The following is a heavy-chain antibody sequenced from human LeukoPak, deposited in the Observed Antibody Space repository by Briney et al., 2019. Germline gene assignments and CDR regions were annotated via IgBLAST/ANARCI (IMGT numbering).Heavy chain of an antibody. CDR3: TRVGYIDEGIDY. V-gene: IGHV3-7*04. D-gene: IGHD5-24*01. Sequence: GGSLRLSCVASGSPFSSYWMTWVRQAPGKGLEWVANIKQDGSKKSYVGSVKGRFTISRDNAKNSLYLQMNSLRAEDTAIYYCTRVGYIDEGIDYWGQGTLVTVSS. CDR1: GSPFSSYW. CDR2: IKQDGSKK. J-gene: IGHJ4*02.